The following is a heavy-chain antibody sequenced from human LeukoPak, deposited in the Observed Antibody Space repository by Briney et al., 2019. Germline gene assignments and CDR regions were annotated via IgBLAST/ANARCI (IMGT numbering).Heavy chain of an antibody. Sequence: SGPTLVNPTQTLTLTCTFSGFSLSTSGVGVGWIRQPPGKAPEWLALIYWNNDNRYSPSLKSRLTITKDTSKNQVVLTMTNMDPVDTATYYCASSRYDILTGHYNFDYWGQGTLVTVSS. V-gene: IGHV2-5*01. D-gene: IGHD3-9*01. J-gene: IGHJ4*02. CDR3: ASSRYDILTGHYNFDY. CDR2: IYWNNDN. CDR1: GFSLSTSGVG.